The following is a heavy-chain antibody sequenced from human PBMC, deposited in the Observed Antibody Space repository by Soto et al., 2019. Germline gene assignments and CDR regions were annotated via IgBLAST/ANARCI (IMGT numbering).Heavy chain of an antibody. J-gene: IGHJ3*02. CDR1: GYTFTSYD. D-gene: IGHD6-25*01. CDR2: MNPNSGNT. V-gene: IGHV1-8*01. Sequence: ASVKVSCKASGYTFTSYDINWVRQATGQGLEWMGWMNPNSGNTGYAQKFQGRVTMTRNTSISTAYMELSSLRSEDTAVYYCARCWDVRQQRRGGDVFDIGAKGKRVTVS. CDR3: ARCWDVRQQRRGGDVFDI.